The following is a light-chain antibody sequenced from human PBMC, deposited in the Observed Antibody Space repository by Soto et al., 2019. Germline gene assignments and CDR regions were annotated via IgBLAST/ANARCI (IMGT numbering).Light chain of an antibody. V-gene: IGKV3-20*01. CDR1: QSVDSSY. CDR3: QQYGNAPLYS. CDR2: GAS. J-gene: IGKJ2*01. Sequence: EIVLTQSPATLSLSPGERATLSCRASQSVDSSYLAWYHQRPGQAPRLLIYGASNRATGIPDRFGGSGSGTDFNLTISRREPEDSAVYYCQQYGNAPLYSFGQGTKLEIK.